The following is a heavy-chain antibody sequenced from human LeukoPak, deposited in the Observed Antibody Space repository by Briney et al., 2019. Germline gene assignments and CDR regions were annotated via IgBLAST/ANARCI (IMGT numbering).Heavy chain of an antibody. CDR1: GFTFSSYG. D-gene: IGHD5-18*01. V-gene: IGHV3-23*01. CDR3: AKGNSFYFDY. Sequence: GGSLRLSCAASGFTFSSYGMTWVRQAPGRGLECVSGISGSGGSTYYADSVKGRFTISRDNSKNMLYLQMNSLRAEDTAVYYCAKGNSFYFDYWGQGTLVTVSS. CDR2: ISGSGGST. J-gene: IGHJ4*02.